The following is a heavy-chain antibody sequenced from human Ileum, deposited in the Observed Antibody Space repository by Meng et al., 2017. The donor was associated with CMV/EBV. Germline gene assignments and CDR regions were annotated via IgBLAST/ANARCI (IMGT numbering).Heavy chain of an antibody. CDR3: ASRFGEIRY. V-gene: IGHV4-4*02. D-gene: IGHD3-10*01. CDR2: IYHSGST. J-gene: IGHJ4*02. CDR1: CGSISRSNG. Sequence: SRTCAVSCGSISRSNGWSWVRQPPGKGLEWIGEIYHSGSTNYNPSLKSRVTISVDKSKNQFSLKLSSVTAADTAVYYCASRFGEIRYWGQGTLVTVSS.